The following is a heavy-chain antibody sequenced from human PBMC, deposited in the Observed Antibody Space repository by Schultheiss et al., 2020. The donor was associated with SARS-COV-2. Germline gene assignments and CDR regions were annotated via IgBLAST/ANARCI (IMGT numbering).Heavy chain of an antibody. CDR2: INHSGST. CDR1: GGSFSGYY. Sequence: SETLSLTCAVYGGSFSGYYWSWIRQPPGKGLEWIGEINHSGSTNYNPSLKSRVTISVDTSKNQFSLKLSSVTAADTAVYYCARLDGYNYGPHFDYWGQGTLVTVSS. D-gene: IGHD5-24*01. CDR3: ARLDGYNYGPHFDY. J-gene: IGHJ4*02. V-gene: IGHV4-34*01.